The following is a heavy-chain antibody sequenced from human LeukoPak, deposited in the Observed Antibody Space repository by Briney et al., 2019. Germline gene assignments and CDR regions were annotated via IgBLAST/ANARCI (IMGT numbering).Heavy chain of an antibody. CDR2: ISGGGTYT. CDR1: GFTFSTYA. D-gene: IGHD1-26*01. V-gene: IGHV3-23*01. Sequence: GGSLRLSCAASGFTFSTYAMSWVRQAPGKGLEWVSSISGGGTYTYYADSVKGRFTISRDNSKNTLYLQMNSLRAEDTAVYYCAKGDTTWELPHDYWGQGTLVTVSS. J-gene: IGHJ4*02. CDR3: AKGDTTWELPHDY.